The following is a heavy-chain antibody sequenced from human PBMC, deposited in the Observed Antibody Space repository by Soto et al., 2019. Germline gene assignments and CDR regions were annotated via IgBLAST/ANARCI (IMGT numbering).Heavy chain of an antibody. J-gene: IGHJ6*02. V-gene: IGHV4-59*12. CDR1: GGSISSYY. D-gene: IGHD2-2*01. Sequence: PSETLSLTCTVSGGSISSYYWSWIRQPPGKGLEWIGEIYHSGSTNYNPSLKSRVTISVDKSKNQFSLKLSSVTAADTAVYYCTRINCSSTSCYHSYGMDVWGQGTTVTVSS. CDR3: TRINCSSTSCYHSYGMDV. CDR2: IYHSGST.